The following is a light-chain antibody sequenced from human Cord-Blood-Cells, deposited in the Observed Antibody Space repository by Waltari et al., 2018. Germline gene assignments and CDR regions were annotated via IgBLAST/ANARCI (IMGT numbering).Light chain of an antibody. CDR2: WAS. CDR3: QQYYSTPYT. V-gene: IGKV4-1*01. CDR1: QSVLDSPNNKNY. J-gene: IGKJ2*01. Sequence: DIVMTQSPDSLAVSLGERATNNCKSSQSVLDSPNNKNYLAWYQQKPGQPPKLLIYWASTRESGVPDRFSGSGSGTDFTLTISSLQAEDVAVYYCQQYYSTPYTFGQGTKLEIK.